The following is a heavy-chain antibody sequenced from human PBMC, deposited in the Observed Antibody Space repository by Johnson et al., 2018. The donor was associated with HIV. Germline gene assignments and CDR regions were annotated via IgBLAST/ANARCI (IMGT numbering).Heavy chain of an antibody. D-gene: IGHD1-26*01. J-gene: IGHJ3*02. Sequence: VQLVESGGGVVQPGGSLRLSCSASGFTFSSYWMSWVRQAPGKGLEWVASIEQDGSEQYYVDSEQGGFTISRDNSKNTLYLQRNSLIAEDKAVYYCARLTWDQNRGWDAFDIWGQGTMVTVSS. V-gene: IGHV3-7*01. CDR3: ARLTWDQNRGWDAFDI. CDR1: GFTFSSYW. CDR2: IEQDGSEQ.